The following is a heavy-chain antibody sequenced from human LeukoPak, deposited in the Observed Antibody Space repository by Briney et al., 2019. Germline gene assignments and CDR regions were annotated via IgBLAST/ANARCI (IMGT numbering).Heavy chain of an antibody. CDR2: ISAYNGNT. J-gene: IGHJ4*02. D-gene: IGHD6-19*01. CDR1: GYTFTSYG. V-gene: IGHV1-18*01. Sequence: ASVKVSCKASGYTFTSYGISWVRQAPGQGLEWMGWISAYNGNTNYAQKLQGRVTMTTDTSTSTAYMELSSLRSEDTAVYYCARVPRIAVAGTGAYYFDYWGQGTLVTVSS. CDR3: ARVPRIAVAGTGAYYFDY.